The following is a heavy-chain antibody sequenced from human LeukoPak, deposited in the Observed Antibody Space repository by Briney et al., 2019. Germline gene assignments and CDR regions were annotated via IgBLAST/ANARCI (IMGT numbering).Heavy chain of an antibody. Sequence: GGSLRLSCAASGFTFSSYGMHWVRQAPGKGLEWVAVISYDGSNKYYADFVKGRFTISRDNSKNTLYLQMNSLRAEDTAVYYCATDCSGGSCYLFVDYWGQGTLVTVSS. CDR1: GFTFSSYG. D-gene: IGHD2-15*01. V-gene: IGHV3-30*03. CDR3: ATDCSGGSCYLFVDY. CDR2: ISYDGSNK. J-gene: IGHJ4*02.